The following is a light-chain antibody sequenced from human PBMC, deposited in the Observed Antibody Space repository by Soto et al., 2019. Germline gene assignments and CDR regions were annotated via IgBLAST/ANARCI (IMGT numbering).Light chain of an antibody. CDR1: QSVSSSY. Sequence: EIVLTQSRSTLSLSPGERATLSSRASQSVSSSYLAWYQKKPDQAPRLXIYGASSRATGIPDRFSGSGSGTDLTLTISRLEPEDFAAYYCQQYGSSPLWTFGQGTKVDIK. J-gene: IGKJ1*01. CDR3: QQYGSSPLWT. CDR2: GAS. V-gene: IGKV3-20*01.